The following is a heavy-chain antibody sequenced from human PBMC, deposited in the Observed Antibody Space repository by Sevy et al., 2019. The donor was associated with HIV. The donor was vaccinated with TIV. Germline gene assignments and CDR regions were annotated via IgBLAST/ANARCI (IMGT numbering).Heavy chain of an antibody. D-gene: IGHD4-17*01. CDR1: VFTFSSYW. Sequence: GGSLRLSCVASVFTFSSYWMHWVRQAPGKGLLWVSLINGDGGSANYADSVKGRFIISRDNAKNTLYLQMNSLRAEDTAMYYCARAYAHYGDSIGFYYGMDVWGQGITVTVSS. J-gene: IGHJ6*02. V-gene: IGHV3-74*01. CDR2: INGDGGSA. CDR3: ARAYAHYGDSIGFYYGMDV.